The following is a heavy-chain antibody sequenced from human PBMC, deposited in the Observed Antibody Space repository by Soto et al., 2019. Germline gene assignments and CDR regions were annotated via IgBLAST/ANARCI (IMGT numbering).Heavy chain of an antibody. D-gene: IGHD6-19*01. CDR2: IYHSGTA. CDR1: GGSISSSNW. V-gene: IGHV4-4*02. Sequence: QVQLQESGPGLVKPSGTLSLTCAVSGGSISSSNWWSWVRQPPGKGLEWIGEIYHSGTANYNPSLKSRVTISMDKSNNRISLDLSSVTATDSAVYFCARHIAVTGTRGFDYWGQGTLVTVSS. CDR3: ARHIAVTGTRGFDY. J-gene: IGHJ4*02.